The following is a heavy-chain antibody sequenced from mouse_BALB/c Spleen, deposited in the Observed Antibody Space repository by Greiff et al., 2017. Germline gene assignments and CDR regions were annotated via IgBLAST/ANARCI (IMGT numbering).Heavy chain of an antibody. CDR1: GFTFSSYG. V-gene: IGHV5-6-3*01. CDR3: ARALYYAFDY. D-gene: IGHD2-1*01. CDR2: INSNGGST. Sequence: EVQGVESGGGLVQPGGSLKLSCAASGFTFSSYGMSWVRQTPDKRLELVATINSNGGSTYYPDSVKGRFTISRDNAKNTLYLQMSSLKSEDTAMYYCARALYYAFDYWGQGTTLTVSS. J-gene: IGHJ2*01.